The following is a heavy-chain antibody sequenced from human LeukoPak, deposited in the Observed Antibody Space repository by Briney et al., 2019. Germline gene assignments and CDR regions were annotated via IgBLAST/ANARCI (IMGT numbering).Heavy chain of an antibody. V-gene: IGHV3-23*01. CDR2: ISDRGGST. Sequence: TGGSLRLSCVASGFTFSSYAMTWVRQAPGKGLEWVSSISDRGGSTYYADSVKGRFTISRDNSKNTLYLQMNSLRAEDTAVYYCAKGYRGNYDYWGQGALVIVSS. J-gene: IGHJ4*02. CDR1: GFTFSSYA. D-gene: IGHD1-26*01. CDR3: AKGYRGNYDY.